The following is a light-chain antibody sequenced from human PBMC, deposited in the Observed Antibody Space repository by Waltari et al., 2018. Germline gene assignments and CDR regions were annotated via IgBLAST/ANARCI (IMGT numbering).Light chain of an antibody. CDR3: QQSYSTPFT. CDR1: RSISTY. J-gene: IGKJ3*01. Sequence: DIQMTQSPSSLAASVGDRVTITCRASRSISTYVNWYQQKPGKVPKVLIYAASSLHSGVPSRFSGSGSGTDFTLTISSLQPEDFATYYCQQSYSTPFTFGPGTIVDIK. CDR2: AAS. V-gene: IGKV1-39*01.